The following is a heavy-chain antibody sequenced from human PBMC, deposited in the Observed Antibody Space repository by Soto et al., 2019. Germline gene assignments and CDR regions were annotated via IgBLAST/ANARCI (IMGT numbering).Heavy chain of an antibody. D-gene: IGHD2-8*02. CDR3: TKGAWLDI. Sequence: GGSLRLSCAASGFAFSNFDMTWVRQAPGKGLEWVSVISGGGGVTTFHADSVKGRFSISRDDSQNTLYLQMNYLRADDTAVYYCTKGAWLDIWGQGTTVTVSS. CDR1: GFAFSNFD. J-gene: IGHJ6*02. CDR2: ISGGGGVTT. V-gene: IGHV3-23*01.